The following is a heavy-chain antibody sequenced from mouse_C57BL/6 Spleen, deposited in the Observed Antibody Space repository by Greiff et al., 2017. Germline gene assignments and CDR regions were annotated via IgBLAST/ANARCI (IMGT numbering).Heavy chain of an antibody. J-gene: IGHJ2*01. CDR2: INPSSGYT. CDR3: ARGILYDLIDY. V-gene: IGHV1-4*01. CDR1: GYTFTSYT. D-gene: IGHD2-3*01. Sequence: VQLQQSGAELARPGASVKMSCKASGYTFTSYTMHWVNQRPGQGLEWIAYINPSSGYTKYNQKFKDKATLTTDKSSSTAYMQLSSLTSKDSAVYYCARGILYDLIDYWGQGTTLTVSS.